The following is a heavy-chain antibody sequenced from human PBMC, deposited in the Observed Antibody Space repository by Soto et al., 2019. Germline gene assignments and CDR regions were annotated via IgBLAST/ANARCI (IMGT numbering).Heavy chain of an antibody. V-gene: IGHV1-46*01. CDR1: GYTFTSYY. Sequence: ASVKVSCKASGYTFTSYYMHWVRQAPGQGLEWMGIINPSGGSTSYAQKFQGRVTMTRDTSTSTVYMELSSLRSEDTAVYYCAKDSRYSGYVRAFDIWGQGTMVTVSS. J-gene: IGHJ3*02. D-gene: IGHD5-12*01. CDR3: AKDSRYSGYVRAFDI. CDR2: INPSGGST.